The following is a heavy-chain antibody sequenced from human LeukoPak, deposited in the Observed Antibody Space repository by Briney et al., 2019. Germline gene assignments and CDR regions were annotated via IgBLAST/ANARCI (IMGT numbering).Heavy chain of an antibody. CDR1: GFTFSTYW. V-gene: IGHV3-7*01. Sequence: PGGSLRLSCAASGFTFSTYWMAWVRQAPGKGLEWVANIKGDESAKHQADSVKGRLTISRDNAQNSVYLHMRSLRGEDTAVYCCARDVGGSLDYWGQGTLVTVSS. D-gene: IGHD1-26*01. CDR2: IKGDESAK. CDR3: ARDVGGSLDY. J-gene: IGHJ4*02.